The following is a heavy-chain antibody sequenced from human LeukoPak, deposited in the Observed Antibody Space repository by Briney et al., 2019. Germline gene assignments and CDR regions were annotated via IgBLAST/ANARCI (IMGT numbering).Heavy chain of an antibody. CDR2: IYYSGST. V-gene: IGHV4-59*01. CDR3: ARDNWNYGSSMDV. CDR1: GGSISSYY. Sequence: KTSETLSLTCTVSGGSISSYYWSWIRQPPGMGLEWIGYIYYSGSTNYNPSLKSRVTISVDTSKNQFSLKLSSVTAADTAVYYCARDNWNYGSSMDVWGQGTTVTVSS. D-gene: IGHD1-7*01. J-gene: IGHJ6*02.